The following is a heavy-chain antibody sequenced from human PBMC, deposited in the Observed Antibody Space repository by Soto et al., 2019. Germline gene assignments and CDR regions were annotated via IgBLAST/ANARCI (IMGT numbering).Heavy chain of an antibody. J-gene: IGHJ5*02. CDR2: ISAYNGNT. V-gene: IGHV1-18*01. Sequence: ASVKVSCMASGYTFTSYGINWVRQAPGQGLEWMGWISAYNGNTNYAQKLQGRVTMTTDTSTSTAYMELRSLRSDDTAVYYCARAEVVVVAATYNWFDTWGQGTLVTVSS. CDR3: ARAEVVVVAATYNWFDT. CDR1: GYTFTSYG. D-gene: IGHD2-15*01.